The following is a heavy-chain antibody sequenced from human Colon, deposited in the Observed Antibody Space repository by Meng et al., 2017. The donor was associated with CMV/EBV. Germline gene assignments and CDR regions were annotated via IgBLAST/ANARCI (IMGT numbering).Heavy chain of an antibody. J-gene: IGHJ4*02. CDR3: AKDRAYCGSFSCSPNYFDG. D-gene: IGHD2-21*01. CDR1: GFTFNRNS. CDR2: INGVGDTT. V-gene: IGHV3-23*01. Sequence: GESLKISCAASGFTFNRNSMSWVRQAPGKGLEWASGINGVGDTTYYADSVKGRFTISRDNSKNTLYLRMIDLRAEDTAMYYCAKDRAYCGSFSCSPNYFDGWGQGNLVTVSS.